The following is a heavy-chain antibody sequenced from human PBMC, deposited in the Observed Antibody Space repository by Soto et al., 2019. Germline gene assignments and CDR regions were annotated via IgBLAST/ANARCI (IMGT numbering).Heavy chain of an antibody. CDR2: ISGSGGST. V-gene: IGHV3-23*01. D-gene: IGHD5-12*01. Sequence: GGSLRLSCAASGFTFSSYAMSWVRQAPGKGLEWVSAISGSGGSTYYADSVKGRFTISRDNSKNTLYLQMNSLRAEDTAVYYCAKAGWGMATIPDDAFDIWGQGTMVTVSS. CDR1: GFTFSSYA. J-gene: IGHJ3*02. CDR3: AKAGWGMATIPDDAFDI.